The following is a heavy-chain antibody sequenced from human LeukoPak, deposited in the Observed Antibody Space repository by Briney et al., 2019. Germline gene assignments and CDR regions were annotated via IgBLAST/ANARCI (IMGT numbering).Heavy chain of an antibody. J-gene: IGHJ4*02. CDR1: GLTFGSYV. Sequence: PGGSLRLSCTASGLTFGSYVMSWVRQAPGKGLEWVSTISGTGGSTFYADSVRGRFTISKDNSRSTLYLQMNSLRAEDTATYYCSPPRGDSSGYYYVYWGQGTLVTVSS. D-gene: IGHD3-22*01. CDR3: SPPRGDSSGYYYVY. V-gene: IGHV3-23*01. CDR2: ISGTGGST.